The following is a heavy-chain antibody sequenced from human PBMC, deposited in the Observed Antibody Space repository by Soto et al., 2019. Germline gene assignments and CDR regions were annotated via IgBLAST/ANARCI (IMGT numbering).Heavy chain of an antibody. V-gene: IGHV3-21*02. J-gene: IGHJ4*02. CDR2: IRGTATRK. CDR1: GFTFSAYT. Sequence: EVQLVESGGGPVTPGVSLRLTCVASGFTFSAYTMNWVRQAPGTGLEWVSSIRGTATRKYYADSVAGRFTISRDNDMNSLFLHMDSLRVEDTSVYYCARGPISTAYDSIGHLEFWGQGILVTVSS. D-gene: IGHD3-22*01. CDR3: ARGPISTAYDSIGHLEF.